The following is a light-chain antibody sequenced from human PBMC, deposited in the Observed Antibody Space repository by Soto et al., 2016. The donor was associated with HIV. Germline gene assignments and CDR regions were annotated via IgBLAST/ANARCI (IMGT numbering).Light chain of an antibody. Sequence: DIQMTQSPSTLSASVGDRVTITCRASQSISIWLAWYQQKPGKAPNLLIYKASSLEGGVPSRFSGSGSGTEFTLTISSLQPDDFATYYCQQYNNYPWTFGQGTKVEAK. J-gene: IGKJ1*01. CDR1: QSISIW. V-gene: IGKV1-5*03. CDR3: QQYNNYPWT. CDR2: KAS.